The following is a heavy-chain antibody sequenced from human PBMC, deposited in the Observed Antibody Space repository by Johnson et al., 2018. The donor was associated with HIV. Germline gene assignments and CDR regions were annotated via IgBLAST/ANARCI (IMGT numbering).Heavy chain of an antibody. V-gene: IGHV3-66*01. CDR2: IYSGGST. CDR1: GFTVSSNY. J-gene: IGHJ3*02. Sequence: VQLLESGGGLVQPGGSLRLSCAASGFTVSSNYMSWVRQAPGKGLEWVSVIYSGGSTYYADSVKGRFTISRDISKNTLDLQMNSLRAEDTAVYYCATVWRNEGRHAFDIWGQGTMVTVSS. D-gene: IGHD1-1*01. CDR3: ATVWRNEGRHAFDI.